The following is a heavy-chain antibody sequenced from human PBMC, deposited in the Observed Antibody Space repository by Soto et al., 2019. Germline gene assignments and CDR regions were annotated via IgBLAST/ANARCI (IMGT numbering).Heavy chain of an antibody. Sequence: GASVKVSCKASGYTFTGYYMHWVRQAPGQGLEWMGWINPNSGGTNYAQKFQGWVTMTRDTSISTAYMELSRLRSDDTAVYYCARGPYYDFWSGRSGGYWFDPWGQGTLVTVSS. J-gene: IGHJ5*02. CDR2: INPNSGGT. D-gene: IGHD3-3*01. CDR3: ARGPYYDFWSGRSGGYWFDP. V-gene: IGHV1-2*04. CDR1: GYTFTGYY.